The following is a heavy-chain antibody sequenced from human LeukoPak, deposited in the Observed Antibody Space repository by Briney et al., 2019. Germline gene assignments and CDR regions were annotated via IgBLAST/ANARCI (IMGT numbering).Heavy chain of an antibody. D-gene: IGHD3-10*01. Sequence: PGGSLRLSCAASGFTFSSYWMSWVRQAPGKGLEWVANIKEDGSEKYYVDSVKGRFTVSRDNAKNSLYLQMNSLRAEDTAVYYCAVTSYGSGSYYPFDYWGQGTLVTVSS. CDR2: IKEDGSEK. J-gene: IGHJ4*02. V-gene: IGHV3-7*01. CDR3: AVTSYGSGSYYPFDY. CDR1: GFTFSSYW.